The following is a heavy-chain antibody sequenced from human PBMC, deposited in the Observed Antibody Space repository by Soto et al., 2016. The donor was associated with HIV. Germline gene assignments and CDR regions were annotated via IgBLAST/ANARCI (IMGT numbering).Heavy chain of an antibody. Sequence: AASGFTFSSYAMSWVRQAPGKGLEWVSAISGSGGSTYYADSVKGRFTISRDNSKNTLYLQMNSLRAEDTAVYYCAKDSVVNRMVRGVIITGGSGAFDIWGQGTMVTVSS. J-gene: IGHJ3*02. CDR3: AKDSVVNRMVRGVIITGGSGAFDI. CDR2: ISGSGGST. CDR1: GFTFSSYA. V-gene: IGHV3-23*01. D-gene: IGHD3-10*01.